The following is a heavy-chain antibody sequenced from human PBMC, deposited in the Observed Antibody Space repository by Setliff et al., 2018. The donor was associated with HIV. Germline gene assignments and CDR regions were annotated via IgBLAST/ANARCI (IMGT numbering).Heavy chain of an antibody. CDR3: ARGGAFCGRDSCYYLDY. Sequence: SETLSLTCTVSGGSISSGSFYWSWVRQPAGKGLEWIGQVHSTLSTNYNPSLKSRLSISADTSKNQFSLNLSSVTAADTAVYYCARGGAFCGRDSCYYLDYWGQGNPVTVSS. J-gene: IGHJ4*02. CDR2: VHSTLST. D-gene: IGHD2-21*02. CDR1: GGSISSGSFY. V-gene: IGHV4-61*09.